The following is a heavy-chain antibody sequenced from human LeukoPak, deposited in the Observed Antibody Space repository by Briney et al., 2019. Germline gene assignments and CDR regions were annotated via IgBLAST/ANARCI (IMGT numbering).Heavy chain of an antibody. CDR2: ISASGCST. CDR1: GFTFSSYA. CDR3: AKEGEQRTSSSWYGIDY. Sequence: GGSLRLSCAAPGFTFSSYAMSWVRQAPGKGLEWFSAISASGCSTYYAGSVKGRFTMSRYNSKKTLYLQMNGLRAEDTAVYYCAKEGEQRTSSSWYGIDYWGQGTLVTVSS. V-gene: IGHV3-23*01. J-gene: IGHJ4*02. D-gene: IGHD6-13*01.